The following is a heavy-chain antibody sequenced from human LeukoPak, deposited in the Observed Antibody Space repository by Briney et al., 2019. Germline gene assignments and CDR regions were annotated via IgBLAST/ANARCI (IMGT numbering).Heavy chain of an antibody. CDR1: GGSISSSSYY. Sequence: SETLSLTCTVSGGSISSSSYYWGWIRQPPGKGLEWIGSIYYSGSTYYNPSLKSRVTISVDTSKNQFSLKLSSVTAADTAVYYCARDDTGKLDYWGQGTLVTVSS. CDR3: ARDDTGKLDY. CDR2: IYYSGST. J-gene: IGHJ4*02. D-gene: IGHD7-27*01. V-gene: IGHV4-39*07.